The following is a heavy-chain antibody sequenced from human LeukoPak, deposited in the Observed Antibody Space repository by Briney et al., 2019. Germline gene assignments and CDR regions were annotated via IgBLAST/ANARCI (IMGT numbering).Heavy chain of an antibody. CDR3: ARDLVAVAGFGTYYYGMDV. Sequence: ASVKVSCKASGYTFTGYYMHWVRQAPGQGLEWMGWINPNSGGTNYAQKFQGRVTMTRDTSISTAYMELSRLRSDDTAVYYCARDLVAVAGFGTYYYGMDVWGQGTTVTVSS. CDR2: INPNSGGT. J-gene: IGHJ6*02. V-gene: IGHV1-2*02. D-gene: IGHD6-19*01. CDR1: GYTFTGYY.